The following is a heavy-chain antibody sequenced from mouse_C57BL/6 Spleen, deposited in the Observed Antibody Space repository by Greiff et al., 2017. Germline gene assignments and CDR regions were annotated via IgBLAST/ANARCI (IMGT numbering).Heavy chain of an antibody. CDR2: IHPNSGST. J-gene: IGHJ1*03. CDR1: GYTFTSYW. Sequence: VQLQQPGAELVKPGASVKLSCKASGYTFTSYWMHWVKQRPGQGLEWIGMIHPNSGSTNYNEKFKSKATLTVDKSSSTAYMQLSSLTSEDSAVYYCARSITTVAYFDVWGTGTTVTVSS. D-gene: IGHD1-1*01. CDR3: ARSITTVAYFDV. V-gene: IGHV1-64*01.